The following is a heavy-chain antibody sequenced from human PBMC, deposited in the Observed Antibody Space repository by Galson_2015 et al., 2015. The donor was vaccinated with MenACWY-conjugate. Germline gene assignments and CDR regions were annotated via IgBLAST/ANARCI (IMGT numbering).Heavy chain of an antibody. CDR2: INAGNGNT. CDR3: ARNPKVTMLRGAGWFDP. CDR1: GYTFTSYG. Sequence: SVKVSCKASGYTFTSYGMHWVRQAPGQRLEWMGWINAGNGNTKYAQKFQGRVTMTRDTSASTAYMELSSLTPEDTAVYYCARNPKVTMLRGAGWFDPWGHGTLVIVSS. J-gene: IGHJ5*02. D-gene: IGHD3-10*01. V-gene: IGHV1-3*01.